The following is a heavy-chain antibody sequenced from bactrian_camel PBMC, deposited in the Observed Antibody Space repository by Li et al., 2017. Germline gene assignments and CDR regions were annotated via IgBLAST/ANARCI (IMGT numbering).Heavy chain of an antibody. Sequence: VQLVESGGGLVQPGGSLRLSCATSGFAFSSHDMTWVRQAPGKGLEWVSTVLSGGITTYYADSVKGRFTSSRENAKNTMYLQMNSLKPEDTAVYYCLHVDSESGWGQGTQVTVS. J-gene: IGHJ4*01. CDR2: VLSGGITT. D-gene: IGHD4*01. CDR1: GFAFSSHD. CDR3: LHVDSESG. V-gene: IGHV3S40*01.